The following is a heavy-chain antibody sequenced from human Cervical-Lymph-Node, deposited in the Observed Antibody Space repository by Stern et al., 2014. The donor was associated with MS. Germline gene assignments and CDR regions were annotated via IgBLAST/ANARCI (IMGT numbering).Heavy chain of an antibody. CDR2: ISYDGNTR. CDR1: GFTFRSYA. Sequence: VQLVESGGGVVQPGRSLRLSCAASGFTFRSYAMQWVRQAPGKGLEWVAVISYDGNTRYYADAVKGRFTISRDNSKNTLSLQMNSPRAEDTAVYYCARTRQARGLDYWGQGTLVTVSS. V-gene: IGHV3-30-3*01. CDR3: ARTRQARGLDY. J-gene: IGHJ4*02. D-gene: IGHD3-10*01.